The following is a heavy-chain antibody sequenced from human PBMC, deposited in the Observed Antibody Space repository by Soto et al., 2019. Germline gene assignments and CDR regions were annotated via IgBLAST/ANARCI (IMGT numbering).Heavy chain of an antibody. CDR1: GGSISSRSYY. Sequence: SETLSLTCTVSGGSISSRSYYWGWIRQPPGKGLEWIGSIYYSGSTYYNPSLKSRVTISVDTSKNQFSLKLSSVTAADTAMYYCARHERHYDILTGGDYYYYGMDVXGQGTTVTAP. J-gene: IGHJ6*02. D-gene: IGHD3-9*01. CDR3: ARHERHYDILTGGDYYYYGMDV. CDR2: IYYSGST. V-gene: IGHV4-39*01.